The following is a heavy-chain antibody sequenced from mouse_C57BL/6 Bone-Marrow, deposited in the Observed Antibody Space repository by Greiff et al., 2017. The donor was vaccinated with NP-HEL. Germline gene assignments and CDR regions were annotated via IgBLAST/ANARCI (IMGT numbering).Heavy chain of an antibody. CDR1: GYTFTDYE. D-gene: IGHD1-1*01. CDR2: IDPETGGT. CDR3: TRREGIRGFAY. V-gene: IGHV1-15*01. J-gene: IGHJ3*01. Sequence: VNVVESGAELVRPGASVTLSCKASGYTFTDYEMHWVKQTPVHGLEWIGAIDPETGGTAYNQKFKGKAILTADKSSSTAYMELRSLTSEDSAVYYCTRREGIRGFAYWGQGTLVTVSA.